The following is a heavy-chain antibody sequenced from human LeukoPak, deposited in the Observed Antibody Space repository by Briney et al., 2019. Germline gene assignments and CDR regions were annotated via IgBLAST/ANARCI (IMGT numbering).Heavy chain of an antibody. J-gene: IGHJ4*02. V-gene: IGHV3-23*01. D-gene: IGHD3-22*01. CDR2: ISASGGST. CDR3: ASQKETFYDSSGDY. CDR1: GFTFSSYA. Sequence: GGSLRLSCAASGFTFSSYAMRWVRQAPGKGLEWVSAISASGGSTYYEDSVKGRFTIYRDNSKNTLYLQRNRLRAEDTAIYYCASQKETFYDSSGDYWGQGTLVTVAS.